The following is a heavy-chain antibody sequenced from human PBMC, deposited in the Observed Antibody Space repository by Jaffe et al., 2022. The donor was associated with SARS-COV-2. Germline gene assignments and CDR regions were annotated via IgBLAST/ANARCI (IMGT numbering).Heavy chain of an antibody. CDR3: ARGVPESLRGYSSSWYYLGYYGMDV. V-gene: IGHV1-3*01. CDR1: GYTFTSYA. Sequence: QVQLVQSGAEVKKPGASVKVSCKASGYTFTSYAMHWVRQAPGQRLEWMGWINAGNGNTKYSQKFQGRVTITRDTSASTAYMELSSLRSEDTAVYYCARGVPESLRGYSSSWYYLGYYGMDVWGQGTTVTVSS. CDR2: INAGNGNT. D-gene: IGHD6-13*01. J-gene: IGHJ6*02.